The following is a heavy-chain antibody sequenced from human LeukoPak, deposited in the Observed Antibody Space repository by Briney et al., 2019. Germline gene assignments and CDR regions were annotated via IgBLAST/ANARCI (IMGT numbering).Heavy chain of an antibody. J-gene: IGHJ4*02. Sequence: SETLSLTCTVSGDSISSYYWSWIRQPPGKGLGWIGYIYYSGSTNYNPSLKGRVTISVDTSKNQFSLKVRAVTASETAVYYWSRERSSSFLDYWGQGTLVTVSS. V-gene: IGHV4-59*01. CDR2: IYYSGST. CDR3: SRERSSSFLDY. D-gene: IGHD6-6*01. CDR1: GDSISSYY.